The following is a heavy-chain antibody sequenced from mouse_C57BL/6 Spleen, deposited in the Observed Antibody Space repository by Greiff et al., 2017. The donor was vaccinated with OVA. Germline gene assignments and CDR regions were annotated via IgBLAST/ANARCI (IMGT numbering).Heavy chain of an antibody. V-gene: IGHV1-82*01. J-gene: IGHJ3*01. CDR2: IYPGDGDT. CDR1: GYAFSSSW. Sequence: QVQLQQSGPELVKPGASVKISCKASGYAFSSSWMNWVKQRPGKGLEWIGRIYPGDGDTNYNGKLKGKATLTADKSSSTAYMQRISRTSEDSAVYFCSRGWDEAWFAYWGQGTLVTVSA. D-gene: IGHD4-1*01. CDR3: SRGWDEAWFAY.